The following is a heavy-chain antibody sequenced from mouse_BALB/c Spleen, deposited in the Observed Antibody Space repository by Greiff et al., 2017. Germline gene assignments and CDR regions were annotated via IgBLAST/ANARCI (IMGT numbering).Heavy chain of an antibody. CDR2: IDPENGDT. CDR3: NADRYDVGFPPQFAY. J-gene: IGHJ3*01. CDR1: GFNIKDYY. Sequence: EVKLQESGAELVRSGASVKLSCTASGFNIKDYYMHWVKQRPEQGLEWIGWIDPENGDTEYAPKFQGKATMTADTSSNTAYLQLSSLTSEDTAVYYCNADRYDVGFPPQFAYWGQGTLVTVSA. V-gene: IGHV14-4*02. D-gene: IGHD2-14*01.